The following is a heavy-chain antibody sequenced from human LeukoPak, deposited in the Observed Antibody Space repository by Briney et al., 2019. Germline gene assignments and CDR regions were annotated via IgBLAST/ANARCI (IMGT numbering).Heavy chain of an antibody. CDR2: IQIDGTTK. CDR3: ARDTLVYADSPDAFDI. Sequence: PGGSLRLSCATSGFTFSTYGMHWVRQAPGKGLDWVAFIQIDGTTKNYADSVKGRFTISRDNAKNSLYLQMNSLRDEDTAVYYCARDTLVYADSPDAFDIWGQGTMVTVSS. D-gene: IGHD4-17*01. J-gene: IGHJ3*02. V-gene: IGHV3-30*02. CDR1: GFTFSTYG.